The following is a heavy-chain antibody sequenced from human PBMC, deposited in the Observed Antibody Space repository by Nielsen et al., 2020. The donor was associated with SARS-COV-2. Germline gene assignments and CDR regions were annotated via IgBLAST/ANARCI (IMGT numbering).Heavy chain of an antibody. CDR2: INAGNGNT. J-gene: IGHJ4*02. CDR3: ARAYYYDSSGYYGVEFDY. Sequence: ASVKVSCKASGYTSTSYAMHWVRQAPGQRLEWMGWINAGNGNTKYSQKFQGRVTITRDTSASTAYMELSSLRSEDTAVYYCARAYYYDSSGYYGVEFDYWGQGTLVTVSS. D-gene: IGHD3-22*01. V-gene: IGHV1-3*01. CDR1: GYTSTSYA.